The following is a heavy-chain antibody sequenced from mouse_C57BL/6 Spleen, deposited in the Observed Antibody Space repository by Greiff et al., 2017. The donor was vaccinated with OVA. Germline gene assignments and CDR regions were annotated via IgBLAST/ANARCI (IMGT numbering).Heavy chain of an antibody. CDR1: GYTFTSYW. J-gene: IGHJ4*01. Sequence: VQLQQPGAELVMPGASVKLSCKASGYTFTSYWMHWVKQRPGQGLEWIGEIDPSDSYTNYNQKFKGKSTLTVDKSSSTAYMQLSSLTSEDSAVYYCARKGLATDYAMDYWGQGTSVTVSS. CDR2: IDPSDSYT. V-gene: IGHV1-69*01. CDR3: ARKGLATDYAMDY. D-gene: IGHD1-1*01.